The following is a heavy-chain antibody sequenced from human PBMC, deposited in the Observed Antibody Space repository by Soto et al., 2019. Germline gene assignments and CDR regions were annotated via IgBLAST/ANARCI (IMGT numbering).Heavy chain of an antibody. V-gene: IGHV4-34*01. CDR2: ISRSGST. CDR1: GTSFSGYY. CDR3: ARGPYGSGIRSPYYNYYMDV. Sequence: SETLSLTCAVYGTSFSGYYWSWFRQAPGKGLEWIGEISRSGSTNYNPSLKSRVMISLDTSKAQFSLKLSSVSAADTAVYYCARGPYGSGIRSPYYNYYMDVWGKGTTVTVSS. D-gene: IGHD3-10*01. J-gene: IGHJ6*03.